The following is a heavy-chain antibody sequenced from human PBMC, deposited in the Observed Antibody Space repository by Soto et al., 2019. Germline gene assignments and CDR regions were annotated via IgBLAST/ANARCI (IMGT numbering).Heavy chain of an antibody. V-gene: IGHV4-31*03. D-gene: IGHD2-15*01. CDR2: IYYSGST. CDR1: GGSISSGGYY. CDR3: ARHLSREDIVVVVAATTYFDY. Sequence: PSETLSLTCTVSGGSISSGGYYWSWIRQHPGKGLEWIGYIYYSGSTYYNPSLKSRVTISVDTSKNQFSLKLSSVTAADTAVYYCARHLSREDIVVVVAATTYFDYWGQRTLVTVS. J-gene: IGHJ4*02.